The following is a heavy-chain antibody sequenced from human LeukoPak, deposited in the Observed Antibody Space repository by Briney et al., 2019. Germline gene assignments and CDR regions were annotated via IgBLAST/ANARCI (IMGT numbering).Heavy chain of an antibody. J-gene: IGHJ4*02. CDR3: ARARAARRYNWNKNIDY. CDR1: GYTFTSYD. Sequence: GASVKVSCKASGYTFTSYDINWVRQATGQGLEWMGWMNPNSGNTGYAQKFQDRVTMTRNTSISTAYMELSSLRSEDTAVYYCARARAARRYNWNKNIDYWGQGTLVTVSS. V-gene: IGHV1-8*01. D-gene: IGHD1/OR15-1a*01. CDR2: MNPNSGNT.